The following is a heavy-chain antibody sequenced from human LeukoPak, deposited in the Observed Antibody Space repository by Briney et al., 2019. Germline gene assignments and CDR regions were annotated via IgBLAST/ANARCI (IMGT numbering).Heavy chain of an antibody. CDR1: GGSFSGYY. J-gene: IGHJ4*02. D-gene: IGHD3-16*01. Sequence: SETLSLTCAVYGGSFSGYYWSWIRQPPGKGLEWIGEINHSGSTNYNPSLKSRVTISVDTSKNQFSLKLSSVTAADTAVYYCARDLRLRNFWSHQTYYFDYWGQGTLVTVSS. V-gene: IGHV4-34*01. CDR2: INHSGST. CDR3: ARDLRLRNFWSHQTYYFDY.